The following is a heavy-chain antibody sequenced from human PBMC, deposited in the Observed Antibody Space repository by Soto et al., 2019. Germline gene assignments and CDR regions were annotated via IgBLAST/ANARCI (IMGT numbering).Heavy chain of an antibody. J-gene: IGHJ4*02. CDR1: GYTFTSYA. V-gene: IGHV1-3*01. Sequence: QVQLVQSGDEVKKPGASVKVSCKASGYTFTSYAMHWVRQAPGKRLEWMGWINAGNGNTKYSQKFTGRVTITRDTSASTAYMALSSLRSDDTAVYYCASSITVPAAMGYWGQGTLVTVSS. CDR3: ASSITVPAAMGY. CDR2: INAGNGNT. D-gene: IGHD2-2*01.